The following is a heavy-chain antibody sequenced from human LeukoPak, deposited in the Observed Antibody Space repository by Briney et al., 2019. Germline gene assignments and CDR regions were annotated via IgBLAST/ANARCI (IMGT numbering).Heavy chain of an antibody. CDR1: GYTFTSYG. V-gene: IGHV1-8*02. CDR3: ATTLRNNPP. Sequence: GASVKVSCKASGYTFTSYGISWVRQATGQGLEWIGYMNPNTGNTGYAQKFQGRVTLTRDTSISTAYMELSSLTSEDTAVYYCATTLRNNPPWGQGTLATVS. J-gene: IGHJ5*02. D-gene: IGHD1-14*01. CDR2: MNPNTGNT.